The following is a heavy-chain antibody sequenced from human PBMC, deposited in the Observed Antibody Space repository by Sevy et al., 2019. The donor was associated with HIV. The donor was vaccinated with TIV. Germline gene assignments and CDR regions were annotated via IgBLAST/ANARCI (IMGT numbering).Heavy chain of an antibody. CDR2: INPNSGGT. CDR3: ARGQVPTAQPPFDP. J-gene: IGHJ5*02. Sequence: ASVKVSCKASGYTFTGYYMHWVRQAPGQGLEWMGRINPNSGGTNYAQKFQGRVTMTRDTSISTAYMELSRLRSDDTAVYYCARGQVPTAQPPFDPWGQGTLVTVSS. V-gene: IGHV1-2*06. CDR1: GYTFTGYY. D-gene: IGHD2-2*01.